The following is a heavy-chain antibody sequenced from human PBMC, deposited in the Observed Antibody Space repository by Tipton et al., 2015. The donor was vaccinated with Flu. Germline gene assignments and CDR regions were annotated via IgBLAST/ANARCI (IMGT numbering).Heavy chain of an antibody. CDR1: GDSVGSDYF. V-gene: IGHV4-38-2*02. CDR3: ARDVMGISSSGDYYYHGMDV. Sequence: TLSLTCSVSGDSVGSDYFWGWIRQSPGMGLEWIGNVHQTGNTYYNPPLRSRVTIAIDRPKNQFSLRLTSVTAADTAVYSCARDVMGISSSGDYYYHGMDVWGQGTTVTVSS. D-gene: IGHD6-6*01. CDR2: VHQTGNT. J-gene: IGHJ6*02.